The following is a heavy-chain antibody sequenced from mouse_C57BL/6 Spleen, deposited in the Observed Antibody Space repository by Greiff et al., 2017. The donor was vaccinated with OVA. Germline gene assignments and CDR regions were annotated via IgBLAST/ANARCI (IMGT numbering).Heavy chain of an antibody. J-gene: IGHJ3*01. CDR1: GFTFNTYA. CDR3: VGGFPAWFAY. Sequence: DVHLVESGGGLVQPKGSLKLSCAASGFTFNTYAMHWVRQAPGKGLEWVARIRSKSSNSATYYADSVKDRVTISRDDSQSMLYLQMSNLKTEDTAMYYCVGGFPAWFAYWGQGTLVTVSA. CDR2: IRSKSSNSAT. V-gene: IGHV10-3*01.